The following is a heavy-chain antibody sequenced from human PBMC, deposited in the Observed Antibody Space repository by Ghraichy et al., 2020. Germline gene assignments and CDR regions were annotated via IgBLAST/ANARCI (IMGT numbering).Heavy chain of an antibody. J-gene: IGHJ5*02. CDR1: GGSFSGYY. CDR3: ARGPNWFDP. V-gene: IGHV4-34*01. CDR2: INHSGST. Sequence: SETLSLTCAVYGGSFSGYYWSWIRQPPGKGLEWIGEINHSGSTNYNPSLKSRVTISVDTSKNQFSLKLSSVTAADTAVYYCARGPNWFDPWGQGTLVTVSS.